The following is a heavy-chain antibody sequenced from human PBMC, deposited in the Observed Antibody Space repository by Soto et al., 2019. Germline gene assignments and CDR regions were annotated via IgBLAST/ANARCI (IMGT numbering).Heavy chain of an antibody. CDR3: AKLRGDHIMTTVTRGDFDI. V-gene: IGHV3-30*18. CDR1: GFAFSSYG. Sequence: PGGSLRLSCAASGFAFSSYGMHWVRQAPGKGLEWVAVISYDGSNKYYADSVKGRFTISRDNSKNTLYLQMNSLRAEDTAVYYCAKLRGDHIMTTVTRGDFDIWGQGTMVTVSS. J-gene: IGHJ3*02. CDR2: ISYDGSNK. D-gene: IGHD4-17*01.